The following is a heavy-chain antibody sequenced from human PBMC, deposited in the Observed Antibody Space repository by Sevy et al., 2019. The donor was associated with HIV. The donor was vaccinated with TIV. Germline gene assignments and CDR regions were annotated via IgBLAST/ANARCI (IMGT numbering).Heavy chain of an antibody. CDR2: ISGSGLCT. J-gene: IGHJ6*02. Sequence: GGSLRLSCAASGFTFDNNAMYWVRQAPGKGLEWVSAISGSGLCTNYAASVRGRFTISRDISKNTLYLQMNSLRAEDTAVDYYAKVYYYDSGTVIPRGMDVWGQGTTVTVSS. CDR3: AKVYYYDSGTVIPRGMDV. V-gene: IGHV3-23*01. CDR1: GFTFDNNA. D-gene: IGHD3-10*01.